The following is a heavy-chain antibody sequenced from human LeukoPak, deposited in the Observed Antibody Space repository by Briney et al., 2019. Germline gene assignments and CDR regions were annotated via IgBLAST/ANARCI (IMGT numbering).Heavy chain of an antibody. D-gene: IGHD1-1*01. CDR3: ARDRYTHNSGPAYFDF. CDR1: GGTFSRYA. V-gene: IGHV1-69*13. Sequence: GASVKVSCKASGGTFSRYAISWVRQAPGQGLEWMGGIIPIFGTANYAQKFQGRVTITADESTSTAYMELSSLRSEDTAVYYCARDRYTHNSGPAYFDFWGQGTLVTVSS. CDR2: IIPIFGTA. J-gene: IGHJ4*02.